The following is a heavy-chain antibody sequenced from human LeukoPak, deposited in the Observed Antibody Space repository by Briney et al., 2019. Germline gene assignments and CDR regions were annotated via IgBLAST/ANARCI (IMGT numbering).Heavy chain of an antibody. Sequence: GASVKVSCKASGYTFTTYYMHGVRQAPGQGLEWMGWVNPNSGGTNYAQKFQGRVTMTRDTSISTAYMELSRMRIDDTAVYYCARDDGGNAGYENFDYWGQGTLVTVSS. V-gene: IGHV1-2*02. CDR2: VNPNSGGT. CDR3: ARDDGGNAGYENFDY. CDR1: GYTFTTYY. D-gene: IGHD5-12*01. J-gene: IGHJ4*02.